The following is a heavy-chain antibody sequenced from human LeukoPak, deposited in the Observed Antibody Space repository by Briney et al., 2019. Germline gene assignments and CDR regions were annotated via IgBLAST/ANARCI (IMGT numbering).Heavy chain of an antibody. CDR2: ISSSSSTI. Sequence: GGSLRLSCTASGFTFSTYSMNWVRQAPGKGLEWVSYISSSSSTIYYADSVKGRFTISRDNAKNSLYLQMNSLRDEDTAVYYCARASYQRWLQLGGDWGQGALVTVSS. CDR3: ARASYQRWLQLGGD. J-gene: IGHJ4*02. D-gene: IGHD5-24*01. V-gene: IGHV3-48*02. CDR1: GFTFSTYS.